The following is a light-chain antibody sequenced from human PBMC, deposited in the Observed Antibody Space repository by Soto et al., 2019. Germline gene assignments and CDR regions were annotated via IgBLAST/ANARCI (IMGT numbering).Light chain of an antibody. CDR2: AAS. V-gene: IGKV1-39*01. J-gene: IGKJ5*01. CDR1: QSIANY. CDR3: HQNYSPHPST. Sequence: DIQMTQSPSSLSASVGDRVTITCRASQSIANYLNWYQQKPGKAPKLLIYAASTLQSGVPSKFSGSGFGTDFTLTISSLQTEDFANYYSHQNYSPHPSTLDQGPRLQ.